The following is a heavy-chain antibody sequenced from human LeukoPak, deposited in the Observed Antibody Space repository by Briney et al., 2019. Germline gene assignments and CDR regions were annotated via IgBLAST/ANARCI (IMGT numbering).Heavy chain of an antibody. V-gene: IGHV3-9*01. CDR1: GFTFDDYA. CDR3: EKDIGYDSSGYFVY. Sequence: GGSLRLSCAASGFTFDDYAMHWVRQAPGKGLEWVSGISWNSGSIGYADSVKGRFTISRDNAKNSLYLQMNSLRAEDTALYYCEKDIGYDSSGYFVYWGRGTLVTVSS. D-gene: IGHD3-22*01. J-gene: IGHJ4*02. CDR2: ISWNSGSI.